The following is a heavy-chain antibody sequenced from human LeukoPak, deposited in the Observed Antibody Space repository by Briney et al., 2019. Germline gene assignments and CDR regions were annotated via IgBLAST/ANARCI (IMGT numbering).Heavy chain of an antibody. CDR3: ARDSSGWYHWFDP. D-gene: IGHD6-19*01. V-gene: IGHV1-8*01. J-gene: IGHJ5*02. CDR1: GYTSTSYD. Sequence: ASVKVSCKASGYTSTSYDINWVRQATGQGLEWMGWMNPNSGNTGYAQKFQGRVTMTRNTSISTAYMELSSLRSEDTAVYYCARDSSGWYHWFDPWGQGTLVTVSS. CDR2: MNPNSGNT.